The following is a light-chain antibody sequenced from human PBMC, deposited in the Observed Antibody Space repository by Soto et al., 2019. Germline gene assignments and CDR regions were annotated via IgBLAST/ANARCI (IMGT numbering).Light chain of an antibody. V-gene: IGKV3-20*01. CDR1: QSVSSSY. Sequence: EAVLTQSPGTLSLSPGERATLSCSASQSVSSSYLAWYQQKPGQAPRLLIYGASRRATGIPDRFSGSGSETDFTLTISRVEPEDFALYYCQQYGSSRGTFGQGTKLELK. J-gene: IGKJ2*01. CDR2: GAS. CDR3: QQYGSSRGT.